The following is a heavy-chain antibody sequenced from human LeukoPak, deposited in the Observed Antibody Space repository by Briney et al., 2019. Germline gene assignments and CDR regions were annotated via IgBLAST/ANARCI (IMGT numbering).Heavy chain of an antibody. Sequence: PSETLSLTCTVSGGSISSGGYYWSWIRQPPGKGLEWIGYIYHSGSTYYNPSLKSRVTISVDRSKNQFSLKLSSVTAADTAVYYCARDRAPDPGIAAAVAHWFDPWGQGTLVTVSS. CDR1: GGSISSGGYY. CDR3: ARDRAPDPGIAAAVAHWFDP. V-gene: IGHV4-30-2*01. J-gene: IGHJ5*02. D-gene: IGHD6-13*01. CDR2: IYHSGST.